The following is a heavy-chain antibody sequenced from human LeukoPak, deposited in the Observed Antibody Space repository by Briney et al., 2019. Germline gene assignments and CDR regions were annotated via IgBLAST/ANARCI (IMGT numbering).Heavy chain of an antibody. D-gene: IGHD2-2*01. CDR2: IIPIFGTA. Sequence: ASVRVSCKASGGTFSSYAISWVRQAPGRGLEWMGGIIPIFGTANYAQKFQGRVTFTADESTTTAYMELSSLRSEDTAVYYCAREGVVPAALDYWGQGTLVTVSS. CDR1: GGTFSSYA. V-gene: IGHV1-69*13. J-gene: IGHJ4*02. CDR3: AREGVVPAALDY.